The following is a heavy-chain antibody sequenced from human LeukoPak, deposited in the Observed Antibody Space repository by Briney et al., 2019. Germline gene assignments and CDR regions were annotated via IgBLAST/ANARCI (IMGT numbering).Heavy chain of an antibody. D-gene: IGHD4-23*01. CDR1: GGSISSSSYY. Sequence: PSETLSLTCTVSGGSISSSSYYWSWIRQPPGKGLEWIGYIYYSGSTNYNPSLKSRVTISVDTSKNQFSLKLSSVTAADTAVYYCARVPYGGKRYMDVWGKGTTVTVSS. V-gene: IGHV4-61*01. J-gene: IGHJ6*03. CDR3: ARVPYGGKRYMDV. CDR2: IYYSGST.